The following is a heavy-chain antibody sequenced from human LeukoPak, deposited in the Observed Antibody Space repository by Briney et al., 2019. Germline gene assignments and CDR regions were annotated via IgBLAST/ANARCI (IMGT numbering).Heavy chain of an antibody. CDR2: ISIGDSYT. J-gene: IGHJ1*01. CDR3: ATYAGSCSKYFQH. CDR1: GYSLRCYW. V-gene: IGHV5-51*01. Sequence: GESLEISRKGSGYSLRCYWLGLVRQVPGKGPGWIGIISIGDSYTRYSPAHQGQVTISAAKSISTAYLQLSIQKASDTAMDFCATYAGSCSKYFQHGGQGT. D-gene: IGHD1-26*01.